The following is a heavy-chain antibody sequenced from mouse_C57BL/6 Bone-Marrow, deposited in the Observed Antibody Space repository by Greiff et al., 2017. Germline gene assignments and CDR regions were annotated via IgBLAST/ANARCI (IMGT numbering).Heavy chain of an antibody. Sequence: QQSCTASGYTFTSYWMHWVKQRPGRGLEWIGRIDPNSGGTKYNEKFKSKATLTVDKPSSTAYMQLSSLTSEDSAVYYCARGKELRGYWGQGTTLTVSS. CDR1: GYTFTSYW. D-gene: IGHD2-4*01. CDR2: IDPNSGGT. V-gene: IGHV1-72*01. J-gene: IGHJ2*01. CDR3: ARGKELRGY.